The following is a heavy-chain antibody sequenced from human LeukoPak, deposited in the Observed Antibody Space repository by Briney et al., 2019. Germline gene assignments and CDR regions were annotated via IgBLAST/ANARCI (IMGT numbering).Heavy chain of an antibody. CDR2: IDSGGNT. Sequence: GGSLRLSCAASGFTVYSNDMAWVRQAPGKGLEWVSLIDSGGNTHYSDSLKARFTISRDNSKNTLYLQMNSLRADDTAMYYCAKDAGTRWGQGTLVTVSS. J-gene: IGHJ4*02. CDR1: GFTVYSND. CDR3: AKDAGTR. V-gene: IGHV3-66*01.